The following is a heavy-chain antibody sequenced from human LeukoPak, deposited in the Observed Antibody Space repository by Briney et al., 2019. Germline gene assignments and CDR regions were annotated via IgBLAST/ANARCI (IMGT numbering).Heavy chain of an antibody. CDR1: GFTFDDYA. CDR2: ISWNSGSI. CDR3: AKDLEAAPTIFYY. D-gene: IGHD6-6*01. Sequence: GGSLRLSCAASGFTFDDYAMHWVRQAPGKGLEWVSGISWNSGSIGYADSAKGRFTISRDNAKNSLYLQMNSLRAEDTALYYCAKDLEAAPTIFYYWGQGTLVTVSS. J-gene: IGHJ4*02. V-gene: IGHV3-9*01.